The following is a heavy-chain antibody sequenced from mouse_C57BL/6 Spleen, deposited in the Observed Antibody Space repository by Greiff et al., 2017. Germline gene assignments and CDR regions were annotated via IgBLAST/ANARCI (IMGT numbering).Heavy chain of an antibody. J-gene: IGHJ2*01. V-gene: IGHV1-26*01. CDR2: INPNNGGT. Sequence: DVKLQESGPELVKPGASVKISCKASGYTFTDYYMNWVKQSHGKSLEWIGDINPNNGGTSYNQKFKGKATLTVDKSSSTAYMELRSLTSEDSAVYYCARSPIYYDYLYYFDYWGQGTTLTVSS. CDR1: GYTFTDYY. D-gene: IGHD2-4*01. CDR3: ARSPIYYDYLYYFDY.